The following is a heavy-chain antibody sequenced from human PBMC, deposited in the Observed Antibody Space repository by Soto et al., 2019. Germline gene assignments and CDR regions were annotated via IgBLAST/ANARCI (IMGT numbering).Heavy chain of an antibody. V-gene: IGHV3-33*08. CDR1: GFTFSSYG. J-gene: IGHJ6*03. CDR3: ARVYYDILTGYSVHPISSYMDV. CDR2: INYDGSST. Sequence: GGSLRLSCAASGFTFSSYGMHWVRHAPGKGLEWVSRINYDGSSTNYADSVKGRFTISRDNSKNTLYLQMNSLRAEDTAVYYCARVYYDILTGYSVHPISSYMDVWGKGTTVTVS. D-gene: IGHD3-9*01.